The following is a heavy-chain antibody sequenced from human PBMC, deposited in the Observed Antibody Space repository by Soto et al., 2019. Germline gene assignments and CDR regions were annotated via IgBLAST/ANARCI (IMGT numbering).Heavy chain of an antibody. J-gene: IGHJ4*02. V-gene: IGHV1-2*04. CDR3: ARGGRGQLLWFGESILDESDY. Sequence: ASVKVSCKASGYTFTGYYMHWVRQAPGQGLEWMGWINPNSGGTNYAQKFQGWVTMTRDTSISTAYMELSRLRSDDTAVYYCARGGRGQLLWFGESILDESDYWGPGTLVTGSS. D-gene: IGHD3-10*01. CDR2: INPNSGGT. CDR1: GYTFTGYY.